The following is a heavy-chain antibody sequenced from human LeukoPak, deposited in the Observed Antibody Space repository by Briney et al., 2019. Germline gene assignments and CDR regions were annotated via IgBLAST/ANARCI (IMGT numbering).Heavy chain of an antibody. CDR1: GFTFSSYA. D-gene: IGHD3-22*01. J-gene: IGHJ5*02. V-gene: IGHV3-23*01. CDR3: AKDRRYYDSSGYYYGNWFDP. CDR2: ISGSGGST. Sequence: GGSLRLSCAASGFTFSSYAMSWVRQAPGKGLEWVSAISGSGGSTYYADSVKGRFTTSRDNAKNTLYLQMNSLRAEDTAVYYCAKDRRYYDSSGYYYGNWFDPWGQGTLVTVSS.